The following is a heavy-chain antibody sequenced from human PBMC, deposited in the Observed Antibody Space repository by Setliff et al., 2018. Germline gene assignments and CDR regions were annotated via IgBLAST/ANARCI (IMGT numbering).Heavy chain of an antibody. Sequence: GSLRLSCAASGFTFSSYAFTWVRQAPGKGLEGVSMISGSAQTTYYADPVKGRFTISRDNSKNTVYLEMNSLIAEDTAVYYCAKRGPYCSGGTCHYYFDYWGQGTLVTVS. V-gene: IGHV3-23*01. CDR2: ISGSAQTT. J-gene: IGHJ4*02. CDR3: AKRGPYCSGGTCHYYFDY. CDR1: GFTFSSYA. D-gene: IGHD2-15*01.